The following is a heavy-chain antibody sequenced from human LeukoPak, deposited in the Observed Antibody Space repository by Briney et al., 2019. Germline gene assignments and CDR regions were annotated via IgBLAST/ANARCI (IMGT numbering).Heavy chain of an antibody. V-gene: IGHV4-4*02. Sequence: PSETLSLTCAVSGASITNDNWWSWVRQFPGKGLEWIGEIYHSGGTNYNPSLKSRVTISVDKSKNQFSLKLSSVTAADTAVYYCARGYCSGGSCYSYYYYNYMDVWGKGTTVTVSS. CDR1: GASITNDNW. J-gene: IGHJ6*03. D-gene: IGHD2-15*01. CDR3: ARGYCSGGSCYSYYYYNYMDV. CDR2: IYHSGGT.